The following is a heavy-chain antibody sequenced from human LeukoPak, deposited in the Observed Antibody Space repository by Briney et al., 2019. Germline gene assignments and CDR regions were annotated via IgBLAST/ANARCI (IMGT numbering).Heavy chain of an antibody. CDR3: ARRTKPYCSSTSCYSRHHNWFDP. CDR1: GGSISSGGYY. Sequence: PSETLSLTCTVSGGSISSGGYYWSWIRQPPGKGLEWIGYIYHSGSTYYNPSLKSRVTISVDRSKNQFSLKLSSVTAADTAVYYCARRTKPYCSSTSCYSRHHNWFDPWGQGTLVTVSS. CDR2: IYHSGST. V-gene: IGHV4-30-2*01. J-gene: IGHJ5*02. D-gene: IGHD2-2*02.